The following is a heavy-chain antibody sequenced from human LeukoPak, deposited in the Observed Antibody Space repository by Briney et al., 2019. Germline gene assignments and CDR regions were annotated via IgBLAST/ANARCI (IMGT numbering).Heavy chain of an antibody. CDR2: ISSSSSYI. J-gene: IGHJ4*02. Sequence: GGSLRLSCAASGFTFSSYSMNWVRQAPGKGLEWVSSISSSSSYIYYADSVKGRFTISRDNAKNSLYLQMNSLRAEDTAVYYCARDRARTTVTTHPLDYWGQGTLVTVSS. CDR1: GFTFSSYS. V-gene: IGHV3-21*01. CDR3: ARDRARTTVTTHPLDY. D-gene: IGHD4-17*01.